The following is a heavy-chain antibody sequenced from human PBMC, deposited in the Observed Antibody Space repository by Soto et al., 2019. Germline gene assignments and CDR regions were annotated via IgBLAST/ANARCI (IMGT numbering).Heavy chain of an antibody. J-gene: IGHJ4*02. CDR1: GGSISSGDYY. D-gene: IGHD5-12*01. V-gene: IGHV4-30-4*01. CDR3: ARVRGYSGYDPAGGDY. CDR2: IYYSGST. Sequence: QVQLQESGPGLVKPSQTLSLTCTVSGGSISSGDYYWSWIRQPPGKGLEWIGYIYYSGSTYYNLSLKSRVTISVDTSTNQFCLKLCSVTAAATAVYYCARVRGYSGYDPAGGDYWGQGTLVTVSS.